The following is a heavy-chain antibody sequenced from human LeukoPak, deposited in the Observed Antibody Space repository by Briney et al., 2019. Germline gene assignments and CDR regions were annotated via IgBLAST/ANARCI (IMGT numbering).Heavy chain of an antibody. D-gene: IGHD2-15*01. CDR3: ARHGYCSGGSCYSWGYYYYMDV. J-gene: IGHJ6*03. V-gene: IGHV4-39*01. CDR2: IYFSGTT. CDR1: GGSIGSSSYY. Sequence: PSETLSLTCTVSGGSIGSSSYYWGWIRQPPGTGLEWIGSIYFSGTTYYNPSLQSRVTISVDTSKNQFSLKLSSVTAADTAVYYCARHGYCSGGSCYSWGYYYYMDVWGKGTTVTITS.